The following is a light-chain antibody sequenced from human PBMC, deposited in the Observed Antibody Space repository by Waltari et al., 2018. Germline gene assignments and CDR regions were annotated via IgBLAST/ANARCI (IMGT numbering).Light chain of an antibody. CDR3: QQYNRWPPIT. V-gene: IGKV3-15*01. CDR1: QSIASN. J-gene: IGKJ5*01. CDR2: EAS. Sequence: EVVMTQSPATLSLLPGESANLSCRASQSIASNLAWYQQKPAQAPRLLIYEASTRATGSSARFRGSGSGAEFTLTISSLQSEDSAVYYCQQYNRWPPITVGQGTRLEIK.